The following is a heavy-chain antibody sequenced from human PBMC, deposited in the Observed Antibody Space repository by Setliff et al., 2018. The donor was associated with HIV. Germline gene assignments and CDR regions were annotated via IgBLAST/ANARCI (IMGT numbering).Heavy chain of an antibody. Sequence: ASETLSLTCAISGGSISSANWWTWVRQPPGKGLECIGETYHTGSTNYNPSLKSRVTISVDKSKHQFSLTLSSVTAADTAVYYCARGRTTLTDAFDIWGLGTTVTVSS. D-gene: IGHD4-17*01. V-gene: IGHV4-4*02. J-gene: IGHJ3*02. CDR1: GGSISSANW. CDR2: TYHTGST. CDR3: ARGRTTLTDAFDI.